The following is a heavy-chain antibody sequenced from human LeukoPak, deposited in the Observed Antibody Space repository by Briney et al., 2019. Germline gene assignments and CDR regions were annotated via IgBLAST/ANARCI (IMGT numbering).Heavy chain of an antibody. J-gene: IGHJ4*02. CDR2: ISASGDTT. CDR3: ASPDTPRAVSHSGDWYYFDY. D-gene: IGHD3-9*01. V-gene: IGHV3-23*01. CDR1: GFTFNTFA. Sequence: GGSLRLSCAASGFTFNTFAMSWVRQAPGRGLECVSVISASGDTTYYADSVKGRFTISRDNFKNTLFLQMNSLRDEDTAVYFCASPDTPRAVSHSGDWYYFDYWGQGTLVTVSS.